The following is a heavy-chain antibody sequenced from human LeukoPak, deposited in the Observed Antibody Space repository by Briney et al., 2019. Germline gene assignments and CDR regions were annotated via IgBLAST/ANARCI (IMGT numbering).Heavy chain of an antibody. CDR2: IWYDGSNK. CDR1: GFTFSSYG. CDR3: ARDLRIYDSSGYYDC. D-gene: IGHD3-22*01. V-gene: IGHV3-33*01. Sequence: GGSLRLSCAASGFTFSSYGMHWVRQAPGKGLEWAAVIWYDGSNKYYADSVKGRFSISRDNAKNSLYLQMNSLRAEDTAVYYCARDLRIYDSSGYYDCWGQGTLVTVSS. J-gene: IGHJ4*02.